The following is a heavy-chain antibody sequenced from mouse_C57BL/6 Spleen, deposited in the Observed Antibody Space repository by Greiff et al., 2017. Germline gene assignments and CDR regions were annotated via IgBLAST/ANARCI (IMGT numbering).Heavy chain of an antibody. V-gene: IGHV1-18*01. CDR1: GYTFTDYN. D-gene: IGHD2-2*01. CDR2: INPNNGGT. Sequence: EVQLVESGPELVKPGASVKIPCKASGYTFTDYNMDWVKQSHGKSLEWIGDINPNNGGTIYNQKFKGKATLTVDKSSSTAYMELRSLTSADTAIYDCARSVCDGNDHLYFGVWGTGTTVTVAS. CDR3: ARSVCDGNDHLYFGV. J-gene: IGHJ1*03.